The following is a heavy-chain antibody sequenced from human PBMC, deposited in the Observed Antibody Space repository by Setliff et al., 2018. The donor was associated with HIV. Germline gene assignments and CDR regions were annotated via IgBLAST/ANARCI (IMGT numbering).Heavy chain of an antibody. V-gene: IGHV4-34*01. D-gene: IGHD3-10*01. CDR2: IRPSGGT. CDR3: ARTLWFEESASYDAFDI. J-gene: IGHJ3*02. CDR1: GGSFSDYF. Sequence: SETLSLTCAVDGGSFSDYFWTWIRQPPGKGLGWIGKIRPSGGTNYNPSLKSRDTISVDSSKTQFSLKLSSVTAADTAVYFCARTLWFEESASYDAFDIWGQGTMVTVSS.